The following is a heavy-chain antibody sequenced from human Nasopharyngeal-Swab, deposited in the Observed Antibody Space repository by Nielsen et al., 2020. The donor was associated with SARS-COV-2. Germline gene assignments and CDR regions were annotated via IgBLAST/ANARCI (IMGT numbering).Heavy chain of an antibody. D-gene: IGHD2-15*01. CDR3: ARSGDCSGGRCNDAFDI. V-gene: IGHV2-70*01. J-gene: IGHJ3*02. Sequence: SGPTLVQPPPTLTLTCTFSGFSLSTSGMCVNWIRQPPGKALEWLALIDWGDDKYYSTSLKTRLTISKDSSKDEVVLTMTNMDPVDTATYYCARSGDCSGGRCNDAFDIWGQGTRGTVSS. CDR2: IDWGDDK. CDR1: GFSLSTSGMC.